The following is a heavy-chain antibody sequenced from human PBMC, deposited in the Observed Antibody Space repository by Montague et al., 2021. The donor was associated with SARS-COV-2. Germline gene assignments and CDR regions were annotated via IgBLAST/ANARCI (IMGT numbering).Heavy chain of an antibody. V-gene: IGHV4-61*02. Sequence: TLSLTCSVSSGSIRSGSYYWSWIRQPAGKGLEWIGRIYTSESTXYNPSLKSRVTISVDTSKNQFSLKLSSVTAADTAVYYCARDRYSSGWNGLHWFDPWGQGTLVTVSS. CDR3: ARDRYSSGWNGLHWFDP. J-gene: IGHJ5*02. CDR1: SGSIRSGSYY. CDR2: IYTSEST. D-gene: IGHD6-25*01.